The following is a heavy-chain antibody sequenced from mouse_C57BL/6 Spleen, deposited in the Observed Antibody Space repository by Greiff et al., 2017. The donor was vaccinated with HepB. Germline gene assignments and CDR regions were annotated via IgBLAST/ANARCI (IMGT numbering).Heavy chain of an antibody. CDR1: GYTFTSYW. CDR2: IYPGSGST. D-gene: IGHD1-1*01. CDR3: AREEYYQRGCAY. Sequence: VQLQQPGAELVKPGASVKMSYKASGYTFTSYWITWVKQRPGQGLEWIGDIYPGSGSTNYNEKFKSKATLTVDTSSSTAYMQLSSLTSEDSAVYYCAREEYYQRGCAYWGQGTLVTVSA. V-gene: IGHV1-55*01. J-gene: IGHJ3*01.